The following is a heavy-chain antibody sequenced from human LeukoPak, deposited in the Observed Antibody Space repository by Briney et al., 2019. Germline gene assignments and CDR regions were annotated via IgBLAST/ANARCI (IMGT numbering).Heavy chain of an antibody. D-gene: IGHD3-22*01. CDR2: ISSSGSTI. V-gene: IGHV3-48*04. J-gene: IGHJ6*03. Sequence: GGSLRLSCATSGFTFSTFWMHWVRQAPGKGLEWVSYISSSGSTIYYADSVKGRFTISRDNAKNSLYLQMNSLRAEDTAVYYCARGDYYDSSGYYYYYYYMDVWGKGTTVTISS. CDR1: GFTFSTFW. CDR3: ARGDYYDSSGYYYYYYYMDV.